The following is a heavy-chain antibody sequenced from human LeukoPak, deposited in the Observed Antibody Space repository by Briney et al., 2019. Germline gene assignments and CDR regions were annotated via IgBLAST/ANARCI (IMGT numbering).Heavy chain of an antibody. CDR3: AREYTYYYDSSGYYFFDY. V-gene: IGHV4-34*01. CDR2: INHSGST. J-gene: IGHJ4*02. D-gene: IGHD3-22*01. Sequence: SETLSLTCAVYGGSFSGYYWSWIRQPPRKGLEWIGEINHSGSTNYNPPLKSRVTMSVDTSTNQFSLKLRSVTAADTAVYSCAREYTYYYDSSGYYFFDYWGQGTLVTVSS. CDR1: GGSFSGYY.